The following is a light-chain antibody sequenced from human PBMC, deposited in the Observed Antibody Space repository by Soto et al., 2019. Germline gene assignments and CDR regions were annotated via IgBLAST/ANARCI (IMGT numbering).Light chain of an antibody. CDR2: GND. J-gene: IGLJ3*02. V-gene: IGLV1-44*01. Sequence: QSVLTQPPSASGTPGQRVAISCSGNSSNIGSHTVNWYQQLPGTAPKLLIYGNDQRPSGVPDRFSGSKSGTSASLAISGLQSEDEVDYYCAAWDDSLNGPLFGRGPKLTVL. CDR3: AAWDDSLNGPL. CDR1: SSNIGSHT.